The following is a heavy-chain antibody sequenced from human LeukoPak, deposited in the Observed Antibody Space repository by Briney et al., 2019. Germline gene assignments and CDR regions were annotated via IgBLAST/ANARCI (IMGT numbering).Heavy chain of an antibody. Sequence: SETLSLTCTVSGXSISDYYWNWIRQPPGKGLEWIGYFYYSGSNNYNPSLKSRVTISVDTSKNQFSLKLSSVTAADTAVYYCARRGQYCSGGSCYRYYYFDYWGQGTLVTVSS. J-gene: IGHJ4*02. CDR1: GXSISDYY. CDR3: ARRGQYCSGGSCYRYYYFDY. CDR2: FYYSGSN. D-gene: IGHD2-15*01. V-gene: IGHV4-59*01.